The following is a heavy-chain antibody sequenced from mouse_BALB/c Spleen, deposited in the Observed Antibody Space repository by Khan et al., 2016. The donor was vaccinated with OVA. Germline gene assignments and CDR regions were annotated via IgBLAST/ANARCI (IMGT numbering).Heavy chain of an antibody. J-gene: IGHJ1*01. CDR3: ERRDYYDYNRYFDV. Sequence: EVQLQQSGPELVKPGASVKISCKTSGYTFTEYTMHWVKQSHGKSLEWIGGFNPNNGGTSYNQKFKGKATFTLDKSSSTAYMDLRRLTSEDSAVYYCERRDYYDYNRYFDVWGAGTTVTVSS. V-gene: IGHV1-22*01. D-gene: IGHD1-2*01. CDR1: GYTFTEYT. CDR2: FNPNNGGT.